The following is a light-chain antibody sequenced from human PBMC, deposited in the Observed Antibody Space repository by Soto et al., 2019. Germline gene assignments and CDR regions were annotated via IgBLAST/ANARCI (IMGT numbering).Light chain of an antibody. V-gene: IGLV2-14*01. J-gene: IGLJ2*01. Sequence: QSALTQPASVSGSPGQSITISCTGTSSNVGSYNHVSWYQQHPGKAPKLMIFEVNNRPSGVSNRFSGSKSGNTASLTISGLQAEDEADYYCCSYAGSSTAVVFGGGTKVTVL. CDR2: EVN. CDR1: SSNVGSYNH. CDR3: CSYAGSSTAVV.